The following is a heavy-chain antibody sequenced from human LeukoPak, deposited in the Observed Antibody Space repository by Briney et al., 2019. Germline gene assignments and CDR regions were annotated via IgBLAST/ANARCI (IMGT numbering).Heavy chain of an antibody. J-gene: IGHJ4*02. D-gene: IGHD6-13*01. CDR3: ARDRWQQLVSPLE. CDR2: IWYDGSNK. Sequence: GGSLRLSCAASGFTFSSYGMHWVRQAPGKGLEWVAVIWYDGSNKYYADSVKGRFTISRDNSKNTLYLQMTILRVEDTALYYFARDRWQQLVSPLEWGQGTLVTVSS. CDR1: GFTFSSYG. V-gene: IGHV3-33*08.